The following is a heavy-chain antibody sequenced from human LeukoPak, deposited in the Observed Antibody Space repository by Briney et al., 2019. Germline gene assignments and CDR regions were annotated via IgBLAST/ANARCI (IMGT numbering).Heavy chain of an antibody. Sequence: SETLSLACTVSGGSISSGGYYWSWIRQHPGKGLEWIGYIYYSGSTYYNPSLRSRVTISVDMSKNQFSLKLNSVTAADTAVYYCARFYGGNSGMLPRATFDIWGQRTMVTVSS. CDR3: ARFYGGNSGMLPRATFDI. CDR1: GGSISSGGYY. J-gene: IGHJ3*02. D-gene: IGHD4-23*01. V-gene: IGHV4-31*03. CDR2: IYYSGST.